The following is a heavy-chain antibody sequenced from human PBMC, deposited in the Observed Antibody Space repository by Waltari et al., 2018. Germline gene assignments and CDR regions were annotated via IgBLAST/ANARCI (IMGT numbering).Heavy chain of an antibody. CDR2: INTDGSSA. V-gene: IGHV3-74*01. J-gene: IGHJ4*02. CDR3: ARDGGGNGYIHY. D-gene: IGHD3-16*01. CDR1: GGSISSSNW. Sequence: VQLQESGPGLVKPSGTLSLTCAVSGGSISSSNWWSWVRQPPGKGLEWVSRINTDGSSANYADSVKGRFTISRDNGKNTLYLQMNSLRAEDTAVYYCARDGGGNGYIHYWGQGTLVTVSS.